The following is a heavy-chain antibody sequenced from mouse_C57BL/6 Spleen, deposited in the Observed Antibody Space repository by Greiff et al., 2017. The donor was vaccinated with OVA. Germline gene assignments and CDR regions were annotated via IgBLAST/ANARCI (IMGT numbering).Heavy chain of an antibody. Sequence: VQLKESGEGLVKPGGSLKLSCAASGFTFSSYAMSWVRQTPEKRLEWVAYISSGGDYIYYADTVKGRFTISRDNARNTLYLQMSSLKSEDTAMYYCTREGLPAWFAYWGQGTLVTVSA. J-gene: IGHJ3*01. CDR1: GFTFSSYA. CDR2: ISSGGDYI. CDR3: TREGLPAWFAY. V-gene: IGHV5-9-1*02.